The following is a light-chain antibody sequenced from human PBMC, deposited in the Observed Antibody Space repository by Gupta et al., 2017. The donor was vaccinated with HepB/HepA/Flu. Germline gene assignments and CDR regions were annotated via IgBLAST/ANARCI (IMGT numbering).Light chain of an antibody. CDR2: LGS. J-gene: IGKJ5*01. CDR1: RSLLSRNGYNY. Sequence: DLVMTQSPLSLPVTPGEPASISCRSSRSLLSRNGYNYLNWYLQKPGQSPQLLIYLGSNRASGVPDRFSGSGSGTDFTLKISRMEAEDVGVYYCMQAMQTPITFGQGTRLEIK. CDR3: MQAMQTPIT. V-gene: IGKV2-28*01.